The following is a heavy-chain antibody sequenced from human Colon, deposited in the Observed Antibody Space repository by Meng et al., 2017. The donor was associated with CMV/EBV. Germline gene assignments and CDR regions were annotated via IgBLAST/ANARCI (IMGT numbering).Heavy chain of an antibody. V-gene: IGHV3-11*04. J-gene: IGHJ4*02. CDR2: ISSSGNVM. CDR3: AREGDFYDSDGYSYYFDY. CDR1: DFIFSDFQ. Sequence: GESLKISCAASDFIFSDFQMSWVRQAPGKGLEWVAYISSSGNVMHYADSVKGRFTISRDNAKNSLSLQMHSLRAEDTAIYFCAREGDFYDSDGYSYYFDYWGPGTLVTVSS. D-gene: IGHD3-22*01.